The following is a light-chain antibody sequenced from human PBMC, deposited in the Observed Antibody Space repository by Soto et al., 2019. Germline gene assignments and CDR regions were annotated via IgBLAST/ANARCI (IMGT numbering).Light chain of an antibody. Sequence: EIVLTQSPGTLSLSPGDRATLSCRASQSVSSNYLAWYQQKSGQAPRLLIYGASSRATGIPDRFSGSWSGTDFTLTISRLEPEDFAVYYCQKYGTSLPLTFGGGTKVEIK. CDR2: GAS. CDR3: QKYGTSLPLT. J-gene: IGKJ4*01. CDR1: QSVSSNY. V-gene: IGKV3-20*01.